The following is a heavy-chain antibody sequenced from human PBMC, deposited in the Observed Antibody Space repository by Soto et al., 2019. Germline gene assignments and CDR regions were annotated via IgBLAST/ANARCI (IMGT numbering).Heavy chain of an antibody. CDR2: IYYSGST. CDR1: GGSISSGGYY. Sequence: SETLSLTCTVSGGSISSGGYYWSWIRQHPGKGLEWIGYIYYSGSTYYNPSLKSRVTISVDTSKNQFSLKLSSVTAADTAVYYCARHLIGYCRGGSCYEGYYFDYWGQGTLVTVSS. CDR3: ARHLIGYCRGGSCYEGYYFDY. V-gene: IGHV4-31*03. D-gene: IGHD2-15*01. J-gene: IGHJ4*02.